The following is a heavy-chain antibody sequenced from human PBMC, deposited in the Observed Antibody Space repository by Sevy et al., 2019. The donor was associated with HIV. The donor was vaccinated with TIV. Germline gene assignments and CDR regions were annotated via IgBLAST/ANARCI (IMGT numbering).Heavy chain of an antibody. V-gene: IGHV3-30*04. Sequence: GRSLRLSCAASGFTFSSYAMHWVRQAPGKGLEWVAVISYDGNNKYHADSVKDRFTISRDNSKNTLYPQMNSLRAEDTAVYYCARDGSSGGLFLKDYYYFGMDVWGQGTTVTVSS. J-gene: IGHJ6*02. D-gene: IGHD3-16*01. CDR3: ARDGSSGGLFLKDYYYFGMDV. CDR1: GFTFSSYA. CDR2: ISYDGNNK.